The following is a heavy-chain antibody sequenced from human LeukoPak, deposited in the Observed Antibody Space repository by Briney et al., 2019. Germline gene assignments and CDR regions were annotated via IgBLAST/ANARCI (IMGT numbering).Heavy chain of an antibody. D-gene: IGHD1-1*01. J-gene: IGHJ6*03. V-gene: IGHV1-69*05. CDR1: GGTFSSYA. Sequence: GASVTPSCTASGGTFSSYAISWVRQAPGPGLEWMGRIIPIFGTANYAQKFQGRVPITTDESTSTAYMELSSLRSEDTAVYYCARELEGDYYYYYYMDVWGKGTTVTVSS. CDR2: IIPIFGTA. CDR3: ARELEGDYYYYYYMDV.